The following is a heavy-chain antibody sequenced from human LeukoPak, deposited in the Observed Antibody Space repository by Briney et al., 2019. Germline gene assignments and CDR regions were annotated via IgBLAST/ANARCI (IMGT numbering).Heavy chain of an antibody. V-gene: IGHV1-18*01. CDR3: ARDRGKIVVVPAAISEDDAFDI. CDR2: ISTYNGNT. J-gene: IGHJ3*02. Sequence: ASVKVSCKASGYTFTSYGISWVRQAPGQGLEWMGWISTYNGNTNYAQKLQGRVTMTTDTSTSTAYMELRSLRSDDTAVYYCARDRGKIVVVPAAISEDDAFDIWGQGTMVTVSS. D-gene: IGHD2-2*02. CDR1: GYTFTSYG.